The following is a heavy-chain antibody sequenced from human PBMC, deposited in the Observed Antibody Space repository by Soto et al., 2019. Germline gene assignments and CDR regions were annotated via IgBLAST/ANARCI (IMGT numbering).Heavy chain of an antibody. CDR1: GYTFTSYG. D-gene: IGHD6-6*01. Sequence: ASVKVSCKASGYTFTSYGISWVRQAPGQGLEWMGWISAYNGNTNYAQKLQGRVTMTTDTSTSTAYMELRSLRSDDTAVYYCARDQILFSSSTPGDDAFDIWGQGTMVTVSS. J-gene: IGHJ3*02. CDR3: ARDQILFSSSTPGDDAFDI. CDR2: ISAYNGNT. V-gene: IGHV1-18*01.